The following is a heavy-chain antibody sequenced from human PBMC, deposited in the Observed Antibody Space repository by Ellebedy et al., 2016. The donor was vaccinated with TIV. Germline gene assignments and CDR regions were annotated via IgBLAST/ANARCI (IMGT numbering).Heavy chain of an antibody. CDR2: VSNSGYST. Sequence: GESLKISCAVSGFTFSRYAMNWVRQAPGKGLEWVSTVSNSGYSTFYADSVKGRFTISRDNSKNTLYLQMNSLRAEDTAVYYCARGLYSYGFAEYLQHWGQGTLVTVSS. D-gene: IGHD5-18*01. CDR1: GFTFSRYA. J-gene: IGHJ1*01. CDR3: ARGLYSYGFAEYLQH. V-gene: IGHV3-23*01.